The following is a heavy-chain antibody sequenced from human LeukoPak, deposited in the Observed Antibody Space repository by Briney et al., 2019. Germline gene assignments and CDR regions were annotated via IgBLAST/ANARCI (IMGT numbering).Heavy chain of an antibody. CDR1: GFTFSSYA. CDR3: AKDLGAAAGVAGY. D-gene: IGHD6-13*01. J-gene: IGHJ4*02. V-gene: IGHV3-23*01. Sequence: QPGGSLRLSCAASGFTFSSYAMGWVRQAPGKGLEWVSGSSSGGGTTHYADSVKGRFTISRDNSKNTLYLQMNSLRAEDTAVYYCAKDLGAAAGVAGYWGQGTLVTVSS. CDR2: SSSGGGTT.